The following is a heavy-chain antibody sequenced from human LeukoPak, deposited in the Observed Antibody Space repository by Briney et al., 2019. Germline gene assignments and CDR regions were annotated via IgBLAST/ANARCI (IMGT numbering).Heavy chain of an antibody. D-gene: IGHD2-2*01. CDR3: ASARKSCIGSTCYEYFHH. CDR2: FYSPGST. Sequence: GGSLRLSCAASGFTVTTKSMAWVRQAPGRGLEWVSVFYSPGSTYYADSVHGRFTISRDNSLNTLFLQMNGLRVEDTAVYYCASARKSCIGSTCYEYFHHWGQGTPLTVSS. J-gene: IGHJ1*01. V-gene: IGHV3-53*01. CDR1: GFTVTTKS.